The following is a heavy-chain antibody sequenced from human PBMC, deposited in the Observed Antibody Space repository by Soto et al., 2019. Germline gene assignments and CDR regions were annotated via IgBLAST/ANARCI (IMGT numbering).Heavy chain of an antibody. J-gene: IGHJ5*02. CDR2: INSDGSST. V-gene: IGHV3-74*01. CDR3: AREYSSSWRVPWFDP. Sequence: EVQLVESGGGLVQPGGSLRLSCAASGFTFSSYWMHWVRQAPGKGLVWVSRINSDGSSTSYADSVKGRFTISRDNAKNTLYLQMNSLRAEDTAVYYCAREYSSSWRVPWFDPWGQGTLVTVSS. D-gene: IGHD6-13*01. CDR1: GFTFSSYW.